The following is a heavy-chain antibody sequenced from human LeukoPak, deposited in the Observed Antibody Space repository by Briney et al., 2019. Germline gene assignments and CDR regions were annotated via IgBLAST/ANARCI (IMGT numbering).Heavy chain of an antibody. Sequence: APVKVSCKASGYTFTDSYIYWVRQAPGPGLEWMGLIIPDSGVTKYAQKFQGRVAMTRDTSISTAYMELSGLTSDDTAVYFCARRSSSSDLDFWGQGTLVTVSS. CDR2: IIPDSGVT. J-gene: IGHJ4*02. CDR1: GYTFTDSY. CDR3: ARRSSSSDLDF. V-gene: IGHV1-2*02. D-gene: IGHD6-6*01.